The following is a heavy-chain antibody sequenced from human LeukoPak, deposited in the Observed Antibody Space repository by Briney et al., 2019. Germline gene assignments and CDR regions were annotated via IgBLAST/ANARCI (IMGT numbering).Heavy chain of an antibody. V-gene: IGHV4-39*01. D-gene: IGHD1-26*01. Sequence: SETLSLTCTVSGGSISTSSYYWGWIRQPPAKGLEWIGTIHYSGRTYYNPSLKSRVTVSVDTSKNQFSLKMSSVTAADTAMYYCARNSGNYLGWFDPWGQGTLVTVSS. CDR3: ARNSGNYLGWFDP. J-gene: IGHJ5*02. CDR1: GGSISTSSYY. CDR2: IHYSGRT.